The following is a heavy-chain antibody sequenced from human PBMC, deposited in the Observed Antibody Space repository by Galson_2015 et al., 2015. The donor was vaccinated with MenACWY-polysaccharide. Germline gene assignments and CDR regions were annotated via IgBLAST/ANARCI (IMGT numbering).Heavy chain of an antibody. V-gene: IGHV3-74*01. CDR1: GFTFSRHG. J-gene: IGHJ4*02. D-gene: IGHD2/OR15-2a*01. Sequence: SLRLSCAASGFTFSRHGMHWVRHAPGKGLVWVSRINSDGSSTDHADSVKGRFTISRDNAKDTLDLEMNSLRAEDTADYYCARERVDVSVIDAYTLFDLWGQGTLVIVSS. CDR2: INSDGSST. CDR3: ARERVDVSVIDAYTLFDL.